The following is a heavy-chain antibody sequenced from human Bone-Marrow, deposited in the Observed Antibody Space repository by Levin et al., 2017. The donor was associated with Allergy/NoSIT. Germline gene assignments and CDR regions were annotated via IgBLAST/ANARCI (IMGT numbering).Heavy chain of an antibody. D-gene: IGHD3-3*01. Sequence: GGSLRLSCTASGFIFSRYWMSWVRQAPGKGLEAVASIKSDGTYKNYVDAMEGRFTISRDNAKNSLYLEMNSLRVEDTAVYYCARDPAFGALDSWGQGALVTVSS. V-gene: IGHV3-7*03. J-gene: IGHJ4*02. CDR1: GFIFSRYW. CDR2: IKSDGTYK. CDR3: ARDPAFGALDS.